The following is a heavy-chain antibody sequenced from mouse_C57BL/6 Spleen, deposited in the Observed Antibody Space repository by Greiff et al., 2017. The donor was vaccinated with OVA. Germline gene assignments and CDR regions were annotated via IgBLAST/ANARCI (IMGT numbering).Heavy chain of an antibody. V-gene: IGHV1-50*01. Sequence: VQLQQSGAELVKPGASVKLSCKASGYTFTSYWMQWVKQRPGQGLEWIGEIDPSDSYTNYNQKFKGKATLTVDTSSSTAYMQLSSLTSEDSAVYYCARELGRGDAMDYWGQGTSVTVSS. CDR3: ARELGRGDAMDY. CDR2: IDPSDSYT. CDR1: GYTFTSYW. D-gene: IGHD4-1*01. J-gene: IGHJ4*01.